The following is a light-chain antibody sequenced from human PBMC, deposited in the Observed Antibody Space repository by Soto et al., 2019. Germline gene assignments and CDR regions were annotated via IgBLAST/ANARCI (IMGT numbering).Light chain of an antibody. Sequence: EIVLTQSPDTLSLSPGETATLSCRASQSVYNRYLAWYQQKPGQAPRLLIYGASFRDPGIPARFSGSGSGTEFTLTISSLQSEDFAVYYCQQYYNWPRTFGQGTKV. CDR2: GAS. J-gene: IGKJ1*01. CDR1: QSVYNRY. V-gene: IGKV3-15*01. CDR3: QQYYNWPRT.